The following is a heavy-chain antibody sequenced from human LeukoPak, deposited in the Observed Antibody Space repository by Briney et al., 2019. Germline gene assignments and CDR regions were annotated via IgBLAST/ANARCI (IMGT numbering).Heavy chain of an antibody. D-gene: IGHD1-26*01. CDR1: GFTFSSYW. CDR3: AGARGWEFSS. Sequence: GGSLRLSCAASGFTFSSYWVGWVRQAPGMGLEWVATIKQDGSEKYYLDSVKGRFTISGDNAKNSLFLQMNSLRAEDTAVYYCAGARGWEFSSWGQGTLVTVSS. V-gene: IGHV3-7*01. J-gene: IGHJ5*02. CDR2: IKQDGSEK.